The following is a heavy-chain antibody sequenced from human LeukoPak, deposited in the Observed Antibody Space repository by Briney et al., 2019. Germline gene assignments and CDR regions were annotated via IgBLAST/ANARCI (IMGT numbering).Heavy chain of an antibody. Sequence: GGSPRLSCAVSGFTVSSNYVSWVRQAPGQGLEWVSLIHSGGTTDYADSVKDRFTISRDYSKNTVNLQINSLRAEDTAVYYCARERRYCSGDNCYSGLDYWGQGTLVTVSS. V-gene: IGHV3-53*01. J-gene: IGHJ4*02. CDR1: GFTVSSNY. CDR2: IHSGGTT. CDR3: ARERRYCSGDNCYSGLDY. D-gene: IGHD2-15*01.